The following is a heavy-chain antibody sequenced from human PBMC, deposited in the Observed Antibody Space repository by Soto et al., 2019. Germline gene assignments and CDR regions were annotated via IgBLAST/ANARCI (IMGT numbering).Heavy chain of an antibody. Sequence: QVQLQESGPGLVKPSQTLSLTCTVSGGSISSGGYYWSWIRQHPGKGLEWIGYIYYSGSTYYNPSLKSRVTIAVDTPKNPSSLKLSSVTAADTAVYYCARDLQYSRLFYGMDVWGQGTTVTVSS. D-gene: IGHD6-13*01. CDR1: GGSISSGGYY. CDR3: ARDLQYSRLFYGMDV. J-gene: IGHJ6*02. V-gene: IGHV4-31*03. CDR2: IYYSGST.